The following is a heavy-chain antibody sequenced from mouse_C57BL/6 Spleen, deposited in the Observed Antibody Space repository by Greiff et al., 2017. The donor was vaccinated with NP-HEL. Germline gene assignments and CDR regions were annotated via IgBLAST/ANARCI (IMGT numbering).Heavy chain of an antibody. Sequence: VLLQQSDAELVKPGASVKISCKVSGYTFTDHTIHCMKQRPEQGLEWIGYIYPRDGSTKYNEKFKGKATLTADKSSSTAYMQLNSLTSEDSAVYFCARPDYYGSSQFAYWGQGTLVTVSA. V-gene: IGHV1-78*01. CDR2: IYPRDGST. J-gene: IGHJ3*01. CDR3: ARPDYYGSSQFAY. CDR1: GYTFTDHT. D-gene: IGHD1-1*01.